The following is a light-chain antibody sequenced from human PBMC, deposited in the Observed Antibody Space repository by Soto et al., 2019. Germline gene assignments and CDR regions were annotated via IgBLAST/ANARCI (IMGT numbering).Light chain of an antibody. CDR1: QSISSK. CDR3: HQYNNWPRAT. Sequence: VMTQSPATLSVSPGNIATLSCRSNQSISSKVAWYQQKPGQAPRLLMFRTSSRSTGFPARFSGSGSGTEFNLTISSLQSEDFGVYYCHQYNNWPRATFGGGTKVEIK. V-gene: IGKV3-15*01. J-gene: IGKJ4*01. CDR2: RTS.